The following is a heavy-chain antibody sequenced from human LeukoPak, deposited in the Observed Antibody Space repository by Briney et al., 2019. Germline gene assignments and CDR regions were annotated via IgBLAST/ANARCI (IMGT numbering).Heavy chain of an antibody. CDR2: IIPIFGTA. J-gene: IGHJ4*02. CDR1: GGTFSSYA. D-gene: IGHD3-3*01. CDR3: ASSGTYYDFWSGYYQFDY. V-gene: IGHV1-69*13. Sequence: ASVMVSCKASGGTFSSYAISWVRQAPGQGLEWMGGIIPIFGTANYAQKFQGRVTITADESTSTAYMELSSLRSEDTAVYYCASSGTYYDFWSGYYQFDYWGQGTLVTVSS.